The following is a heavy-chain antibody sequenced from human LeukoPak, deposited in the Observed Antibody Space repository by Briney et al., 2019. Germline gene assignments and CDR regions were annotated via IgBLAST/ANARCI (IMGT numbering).Heavy chain of an antibody. CDR3: ARVGYSYSINDWSRTGLGAYPTKYYYYMDV. CDR1: GGSFSDYS. D-gene: IGHD5-18*01. V-gene: IGHV4-34*01. J-gene: IGHJ6*03. Sequence: PSETLSLTCAAYGGSFSDYSWSWIRQPPGKGLEWVGGINHSGGTKHNPPPMSRVIISVDTSTKQFSLKVSSVTAADTAVYYCARVGYSYSINDWSRTGLGAYPTKYYYYMDVWGKETTVTVSS. CDR2: INHSGGT.